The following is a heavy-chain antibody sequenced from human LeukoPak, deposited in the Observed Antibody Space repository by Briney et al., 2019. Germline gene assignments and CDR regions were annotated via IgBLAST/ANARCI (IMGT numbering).Heavy chain of an antibody. CDR3: ARDEIYYDILAGYRHFDY. J-gene: IGHJ4*02. D-gene: IGHD3-9*01. CDR2: IKQDGSEK. Sequence: GGSLRLSCEASGFTFSSYWMSWVRQAPGKGLEWVANIKQDGSEKKYLDSVKGRFTISRDNAKNSMYLQMNSLRAEDTAVYYCARDEIYYDILAGYRHFDYWGQGTLVTVSS. CDR1: GFTFSSYW. V-gene: IGHV3-7*01.